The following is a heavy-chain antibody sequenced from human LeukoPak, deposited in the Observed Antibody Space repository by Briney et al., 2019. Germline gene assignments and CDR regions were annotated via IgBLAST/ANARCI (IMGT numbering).Heavy chain of an antibody. J-gene: IGHJ4*02. CDR1: GASINNYY. CDR3: ARSGEGGAY. V-gene: IGHV4-59*01. Sequence: PSETLSLTCTVSGASINNYYWNWIRQPPGKGLEWLGYIYYTGSTNYNPSLKSRVTISVDTSKIHFSLSLSSVTAADTAVYYCARSGEGGAYWGQGTLVTVSS. D-gene: IGHD2-15*01. CDR2: IYYTGST.